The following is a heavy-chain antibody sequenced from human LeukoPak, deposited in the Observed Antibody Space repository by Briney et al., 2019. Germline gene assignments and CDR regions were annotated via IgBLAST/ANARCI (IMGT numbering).Heavy chain of an antibody. V-gene: IGHV4-59*01. D-gene: IGHD2-2*01. CDR1: GGSISSYY. CDR3: ARSDRYTYCSSTSCYQDDNAFDI. Sequence: SETLSLTCTVSGGSISSYYWSWIRQPPGKGLEWIGYIYYSGSTNYNPSLKSRVTISVDTSKNQFSLKLSSVTAADTAVYYCARSDRYTYCSSTSCYQDDNAFDIRGQGTMVTVSS. CDR2: IYYSGST. J-gene: IGHJ3*02.